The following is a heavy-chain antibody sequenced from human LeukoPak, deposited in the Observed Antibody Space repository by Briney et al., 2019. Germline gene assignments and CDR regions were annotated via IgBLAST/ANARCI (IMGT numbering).Heavy chain of an antibody. D-gene: IGHD3-22*01. CDR1: GGSISSYY. CDR3: ARVTGYIVEDYFDY. V-gene: IGHV4-4*07. J-gene: IGHJ4*02. Sequence: SETLSLTCTVSGGSISSYYWSWIRQPAGKGLEWIGRIYTSGSTNYNPSLKSRVAMSVDTSKNQFSLKLSSVTAADTAVYYCARVTGYIVEDYFDYWGQGTLVTVSS. CDR2: IYTSGST.